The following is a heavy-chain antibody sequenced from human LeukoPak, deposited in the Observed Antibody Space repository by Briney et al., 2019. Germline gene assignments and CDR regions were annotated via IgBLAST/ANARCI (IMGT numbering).Heavy chain of an antibody. J-gene: IGHJ6*02. Sequence: PGGSLRLSCAASGFTFSSYGMHWVRQAPGKGLEWVAVISYDGSNKYYADSVKGRFTISRDNSKNTLYLQMNSLRAEDTAVYYCAKRYSSSWYMVGVYYYGMDVWGQGTTVTVSS. CDR1: GFTFSSYG. V-gene: IGHV3-30*18. D-gene: IGHD6-13*01. CDR2: ISYDGSNK. CDR3: AKRYSSSWYMVGVYYYGMDV.